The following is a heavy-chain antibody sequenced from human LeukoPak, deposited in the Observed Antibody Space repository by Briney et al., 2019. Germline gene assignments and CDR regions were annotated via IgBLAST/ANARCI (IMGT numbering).Heavy chain of an antibody. V-gene: IGHV4-4*07. CDR3: ARERLAMVRGVIPKEAWGWFDP. J-gene: IGHJ5*02. CDR1: GGSFSGYY. D-gene: IGHD3-10*01. Sequence: PSETLSLTCAVYGGSFSGYYWSWIRQPAGKGLEWIGRMYTSGSTNYNPSLKSRATISVDTSKNQFSLELSSVTAADTAIYYCARERLAMVRGVIPKEAWGWFDPWGQGTLVTVSS. CDR2: MYTSGST.